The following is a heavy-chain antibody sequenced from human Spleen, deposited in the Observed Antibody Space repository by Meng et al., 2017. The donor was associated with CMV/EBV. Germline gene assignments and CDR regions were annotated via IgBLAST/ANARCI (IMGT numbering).Heavy chain of an antibody. D-gene: IGHD2-21*01. V-gene: IGHV3-21*04. J-gene: IGHJ5*01. Sequence: GGSLRLSCAASGFTFSPFSMNWVRQAPGKGLEWVSSISSTSSYIYYADSVKGRFSISRDDSKNTLYLDMNSLRAEDTAVYYCARATHIPHWFDSWGQGALVTVSS. CDR1: GFTFSPFS. CDR2: ISSTSSYI. CDR3: ARATHIPHWFDS.